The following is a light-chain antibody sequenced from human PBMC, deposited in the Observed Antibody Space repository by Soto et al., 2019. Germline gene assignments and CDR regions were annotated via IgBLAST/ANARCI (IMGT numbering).Light chain of an antibody. J-gene: IGKJ1*01. CDR1: QSVSSSY. CDR2: GAS. Sequence: EIVLTQSPGTLSLSPGERATLSCRASQSVSSSYLAWYQQKPGQAPRLLIYGASSRATGIPDRFSGSGSGTDFTLTISRLEPEDFAVHYCQQYGSSPPPFGQGTKV. CDR3: QQYGSSPPP. V-gene: IGKV3-20*01.